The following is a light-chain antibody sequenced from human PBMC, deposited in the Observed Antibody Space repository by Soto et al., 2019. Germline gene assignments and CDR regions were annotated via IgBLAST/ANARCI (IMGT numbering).Light chain of an antibody. CDR2: GAS. Sequence: ELVLTQSPGTLSLSPGERATLSCRASQSVSNNYLAWYQQKPGQAPRLLIYGASNRATGIPDRFSGSGSGTEFTLTISRLDPEDFAVYYCQQYGSSVTFGQGTKVESK. J-gene: IGKJ1*01. CDR3: QQYGSSVT. CDR1: QSVSNNY. V-gene: IGKV3-20*01.